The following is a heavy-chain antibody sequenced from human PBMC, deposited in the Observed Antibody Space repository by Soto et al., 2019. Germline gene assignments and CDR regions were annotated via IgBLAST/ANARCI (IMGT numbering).Heavy chain of an antibody. Sequence: PGESLKISCNGSGYSFTIYWIGWVRQMPGKGLEWMGIIYPGDSDTRYSPSFQGQVTISADKSISTAYLQWSSLKASDTAMYYCARGYYDSSGGFDPWGQGTLVTVSS. CDR2: IYPGDSDT. V-gene: IGHV5-51*01. D-gene: IGHD3-22*01. J-gene: IGHJ5*02. CDR1: GYSFTIYW. CDR3: ARGYYDSSGGFDP.